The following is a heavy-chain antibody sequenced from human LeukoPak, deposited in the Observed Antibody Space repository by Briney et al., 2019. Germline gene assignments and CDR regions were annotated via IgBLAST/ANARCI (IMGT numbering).Heavy chain of an antibody. D-gene: IGHD3-22*01. V-gene: IGHV1-46*01. CDR3: ATQTDYYDSGLDY. CDR1: GDTFTSHY. J-gene: IGHJ4*02. CDR2: INPSGGST. Sequence: ASVKVSCKASGDTFTSHYMRWVRQAPGQGLEWMGIINPSGGSTTYAQKFQGRVTMTRDTSTSTVYMELSSLRSEDTAVYYCATQTDYYDSGLDYWGQGTLVTVSS.